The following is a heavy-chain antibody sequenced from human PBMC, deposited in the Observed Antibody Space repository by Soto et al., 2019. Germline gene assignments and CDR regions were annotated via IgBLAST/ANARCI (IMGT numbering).Heavy chain of an antibody. J-gene: IGHJ4*02. CDR3: ARGSSGWHFDY. V-gene: IGHV1-2*02. Sequence: QVQLVQSGAEVKKPGASVKVSCKASGAPFNDHDYMPWGRQAPGQGPEWMGWVNPVNGGTYYSQKFHGRVTMTRDTPIRTGYMELSSLTSDAAAVYYCARGSSGWHFDYWGQGTLVAVSS. D-gene: IGHD6-19*01. CDR1: GAPFNDHDY. CDR2: VNPVNGGT.